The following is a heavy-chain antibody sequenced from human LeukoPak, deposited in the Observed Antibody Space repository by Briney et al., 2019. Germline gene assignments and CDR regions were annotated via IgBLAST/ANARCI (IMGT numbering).Heavy chain of an antibody. J-gene: IGHJ4*02. CDR1: GGSISTYY. D-gene: IGHD5-12*01. V-gene: IGHV4-59*01. Sequence: SETLSLTCTLSGGSISTYYWNWIRRPPGKGLEWIGYIYHSGSTNYNPSLKSRVTISVDTSKNQFSLKLSSVTAADTAVYYCARGGGYASPIGYWGQGALVTVSS. CDR2: IYHSGST. CDR3: ARGGGYASPIGY.